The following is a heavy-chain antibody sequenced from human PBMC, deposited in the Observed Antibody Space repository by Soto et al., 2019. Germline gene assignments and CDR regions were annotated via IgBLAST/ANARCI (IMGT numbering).Heavy chain of an antibody. CDR3: ARDRYCSSTSCYGPPEADY. CDR2: ISSSSSTI. J-gene: IGHJ4*02. D-gene: IGHD2-2*01. V-gene: IGHV3-48*01. CDR1: GFTFSSYS. Sequence: GGSLRLSCAASGFTFSSYSMNWVRQAPGKGLEWVSYISSSSSTIYYADSVKGRFTISRDNAKNSLYLQMNSLRAEDTAVYYCARDRYCSSTSCYGPPEADYWGQGTLVTVSS.